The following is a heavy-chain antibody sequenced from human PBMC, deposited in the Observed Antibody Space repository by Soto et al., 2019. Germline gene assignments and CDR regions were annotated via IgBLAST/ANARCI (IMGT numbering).Heavy chain of an antibody. CDR1: GDSISSNY. V-gene: IGHV4-59*01. CDR2: VYNSGST. J-gene: IGHJ4*02. Sequence: SEPLSLTCTVSGDSISSNYWTWIRQPPGKGLEWIGYVYNSGSTNYNPSLKSRVTISEDTSKSQFSLKVNSMTAADTAVYYCARYRREAVAGYTLDNWGQGILVNVS. D-gene: IGHD6-13*01. CDR3: ARYRREAVAGYTLDN.